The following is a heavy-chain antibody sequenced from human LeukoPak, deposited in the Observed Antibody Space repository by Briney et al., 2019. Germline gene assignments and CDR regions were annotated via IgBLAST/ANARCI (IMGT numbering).Heavy chain of an antibody. CDR2: IHHTGST. V-gene: IGHV4-4*02. CDR1: GASISSGYW. J-gene: IGHJ4*02. Sequence: SETLSLTCAVSGASISSGYWWSWVRQPPGKGLEWFGEIHHTGSTNYNPSLKSRVTISVDKSKNQFSLKLSSVTAADTAVYYCARSRITMVRGVMRKIYFDYWGQGTLVTVSS. CDR3: ARSRITMVRGVMRKIYFDY. D-gene: IGHD3-10*01.